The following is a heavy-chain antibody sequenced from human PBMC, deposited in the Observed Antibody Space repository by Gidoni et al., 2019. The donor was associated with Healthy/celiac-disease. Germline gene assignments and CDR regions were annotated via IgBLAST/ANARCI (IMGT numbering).Heavy chain of an antibody. CDR3: ATDRRAARRLEYFQH. CDR2: VDPEDGET. D-gene: IGHD6-6*01. V-gene: IGHV1-69-2*01. CDR1: GYTFTDYY. J-gene: IGHJ1*01. Sequence: EVQLVQAGAEVKKPGATVKISCKASGYTFTDYYMHWVQQAPGKGLEWMGLVDPEDGETIYAEKFQCRVTITADTSTDTAYMELSSLRSEDTAVYYCATDRRAARRLEYFQHWGQGTLVTVSS.